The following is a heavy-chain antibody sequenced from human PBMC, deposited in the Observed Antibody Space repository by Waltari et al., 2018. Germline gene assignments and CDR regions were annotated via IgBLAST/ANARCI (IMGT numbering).Heavy chain of an antibody. D-gene: IGHD5-18*01. Sequence: QVQLPQWGAGLLKPSEPLSLPCAVYGGSLRPSFWSWIRQPPGKGLEWIGEINHGGSTNYNPSLKSRVTISVDTSKNQFSLKLRSVTAADTAVYYCARGYSNGYGPGDYWGQGTLVTVSS. CDR3: ARGYSNGYGPGDY. V-gene: IGHV4-34*01. J-gene: IGHJ4*02. CDR2: INHGGST. CDR1: GGSLRPSF.